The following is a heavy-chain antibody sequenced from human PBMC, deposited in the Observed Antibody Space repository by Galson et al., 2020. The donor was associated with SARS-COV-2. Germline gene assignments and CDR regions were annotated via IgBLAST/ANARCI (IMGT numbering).Heavy chain of an antibody. D-gene: IGHD3-22*01. CDR1: GGSISSSSYY. V-gene: IGHV4-39*07. J-gene: IGHJ4*02. Sequence: SETLSLTCTVSGGSISSSSYYWGWIRQPPGKGLEWIGNIYYSGSTYYNPSLQSRVTISVDTSKNQFSLKLSSVTAADTAVYYCARHASGYYYDSSFDYWGQGTLVTVSS. CDR3: ARHASGYYYDSSFDY. CDR2: IYYSGST.